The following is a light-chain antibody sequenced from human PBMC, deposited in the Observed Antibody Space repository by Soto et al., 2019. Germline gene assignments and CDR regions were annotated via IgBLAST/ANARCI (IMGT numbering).Light chain of an antibody. J-gene: IGKJ5*01. Sequence: DIQMTQSPSTLSASVGGRVTITCRASQSISSWLAWYQQKPGKAPKLLIYKASTLKSGVPSRFSGSGSGTEFTLTISSLQPEDSATYYCRQHNSFPITFGQGTRLEI. V-gene: IGKV1-5*03. CDR3: RQHNSFPIT. CDR1: QSISSW. CDR2: KAS.